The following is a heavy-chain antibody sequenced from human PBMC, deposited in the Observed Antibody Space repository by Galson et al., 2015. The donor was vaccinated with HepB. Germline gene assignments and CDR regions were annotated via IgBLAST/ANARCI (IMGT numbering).Heavy chain of an antibody. D-gene: IGHD1-26*01. CDR3: AKGELLMDY. CDR1: GFTFSSYW. J-gene: IGHJ4*02. CDR2: INSDGSST. Sequence: SLRLSCAASGFTFSSYWMHWVRQAPGKGLVWVSRINSDGSSTSYADSVKGRFTISRDNAKNTLYLQINSLRAEDTALYYCAKGELLMDYWGQGTLVTVSS. V-gene: IGHV3-74*01.